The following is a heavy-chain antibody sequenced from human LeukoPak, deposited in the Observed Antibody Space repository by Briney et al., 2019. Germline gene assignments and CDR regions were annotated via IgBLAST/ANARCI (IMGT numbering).Heavy chain of an antibody. CDR3: AKGGTSIMVRGVIGYMDV. CDR1: GFTFSSYG. D-gene: IGHD3-10*01. J-gene: IGHJ6*03. CDR2: ISGSGGST. V-gene: IGHV3-23*01. Sequence: GGSLRLSCAASGFTFSSYGMSWVRQAPGKGLEWVSAISGSGGSTYYADSVKGRFTISRDNSKNTLYLQMNSLRADDSAVYYCAKGGTSIMVRGVIGYMDVWGKGTTVTISS.